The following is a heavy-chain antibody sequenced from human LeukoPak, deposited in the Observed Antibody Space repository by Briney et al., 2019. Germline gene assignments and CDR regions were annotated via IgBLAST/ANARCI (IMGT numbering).Heavy chain of an antibody. CDR3: ARDKGGYSYGYLYYYYGMDV. CDR2: MNPNSGNT. CDR1: GYTFTSYD. V-gene: IGHV1-8*01. Sequence: ASVKVSCKASGYTFTSYDINWVRQATGQGLEWMGWMNPNSGNTGYAQKFQGRVTMTRNTSISTAYMELSSLRSEDTAVYYCARDKGGYSYGYLYYYYGMDVWGQGTTVTVSS. J-gene: IGHJ6*02. D-gene: IGHD5-18*01.